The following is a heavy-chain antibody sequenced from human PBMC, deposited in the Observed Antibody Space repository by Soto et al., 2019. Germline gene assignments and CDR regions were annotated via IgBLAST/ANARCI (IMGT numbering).Heavy chain of an antibody. CDR2: ISAYNGNT. D-gene: IGHD6-13*01. CDR1: GYTFTSYG. Sequence: ASVKVSCKASGYTFTSYGISWVRQAPGQGLEWMGWISAYNGNTNYAQNLQRRVTMTTDTCTSTAYMQLRSPRSDDTAVYYCARVDSGYSRSWYGNYYGMDAGGQGTTVTVSS. V-gene: IGHV1-18*01. J-gene: IGHJ6*02. CDR3: ARVDSGYSRSWYGNYYGMDA.